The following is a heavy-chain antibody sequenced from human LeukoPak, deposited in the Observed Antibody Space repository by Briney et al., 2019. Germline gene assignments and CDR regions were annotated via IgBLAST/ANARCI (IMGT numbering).Heavy chain of an antibody. CDR2: ISGTGGNT. Sequence: GGSLRPSCAAPGFTFSSYAMSWVRQAPGKGLEWVSGISGTGGNTDHADSVKGRFTISRDNSKDTLYLQMNSLRAEDTAIYYCAKASSPSSGCITYWGQGTLVTVSS. CDR1: GFTFSSYA. J-gene: IGHJ4*02. CDR3: AKASSPSSGCITY. V-gene: IGHV3-23*01. D-gene: IGHD3-22*01.